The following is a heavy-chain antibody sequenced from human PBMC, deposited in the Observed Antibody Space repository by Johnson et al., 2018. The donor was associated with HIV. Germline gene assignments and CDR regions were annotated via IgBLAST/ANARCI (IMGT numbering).Heavy chain of an antibody. D-gene: IGHD1-14*01. CDR1: GFTLHDYD. CDR2: FYRNGGST. J-gene: IGHJ3*02. V-gene: IGHV3-20*04. CDR3: VRGGMYRRDDAFDI. Sequence: GVVRPGGSLRLSCAASGFTLHDYDMSWVRQAPGKGLEWVSGFYRNGGSTGYAAYADSVKGRFTISRDNAKNSLYLHMNSLRADDTGLYYCVRGGMYRRDDAFDIWGQGTMVTVSS.